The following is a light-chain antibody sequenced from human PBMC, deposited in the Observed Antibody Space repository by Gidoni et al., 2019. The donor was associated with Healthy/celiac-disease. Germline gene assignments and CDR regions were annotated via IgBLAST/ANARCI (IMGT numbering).Light chain of an antibody. V-gene: IGKV3-11*01. CDR1: QSVSSY. CDR2: DAS. CDR3: QQRSNWLT. Sequence: EILLTQSPATLSLSPGERATLSCRDSQSVSSYLAWYQQKPGQAPRLLIYDASNRATGIPARFSGSGSGTDFTLTISSLEPEDFAVYYCQQRSNWLTFXGXTKVEIK. J-gene: IGKJ4*01.